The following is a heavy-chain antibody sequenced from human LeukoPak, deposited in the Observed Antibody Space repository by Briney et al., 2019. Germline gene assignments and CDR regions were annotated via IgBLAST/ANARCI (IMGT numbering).Heavy chain of an antibody. CDR1: GYTFTGNH. CDR3: ARGGSTDSIHSCGGNCYFLDY. V-gene: IGHV1-2*02. J-gene: IGHJ4*02. Sequence: ASVTVSCKASGYTFTGNHMHWVRQAPGPGLEWMGWINPNSGGTNYAQKVQGRVIMTRDTSISTAYMELSRLGSDDTAVYYCARGGSTDSIHSCGGNCYFLDYWGQGTLVTVSS. D-gene: IGHD2-21*02. CDR2: INPNSGGT.